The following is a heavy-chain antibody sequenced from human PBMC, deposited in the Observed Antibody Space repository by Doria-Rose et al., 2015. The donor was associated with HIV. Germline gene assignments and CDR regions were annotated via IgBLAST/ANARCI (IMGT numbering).Heavy chain of an antibody. V-gene: IGHV2-26*01. CDR3: ARIKSSRWYHKYYFDF. D-gene: IGHD6-13*01. J-gene: IGHJ4*02. Sequence: SGPVLVKPTETLTLTCTVSGVSLSSPGMGVSWIRQPPGKDLEWLANTFSDDERSYKKSLKSRLTISRGTSKSQVVLTMTDMDPVDTATYYCARIKSSRWYHKYYFDFWGQGTLVIVSA. CDR2: TFSDDER. CDR1: GVSLSSPGMG.